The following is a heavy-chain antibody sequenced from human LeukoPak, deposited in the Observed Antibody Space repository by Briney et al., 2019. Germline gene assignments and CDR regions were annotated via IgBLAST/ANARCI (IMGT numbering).Heavy chain of an antibody. J-gene: IGHJ3*02. CDR3: ARSRGIVVVTHGAFDI. CDR1: GYTFTSYD. CDR2: MNPNSGNT. Sequence: ASVKVSCKASGYTFTSYDINWVRQATGQGLEWMGWMNPNSGNTGYAQKFQGRVIMTRNTSISTAYMELSSLRSEDTAVYYCARSRGIVVVTHGAFDIWGQGTMVTVSS. D-gene: IGHD3-22*01. V-gene: IGHV1-8*01.